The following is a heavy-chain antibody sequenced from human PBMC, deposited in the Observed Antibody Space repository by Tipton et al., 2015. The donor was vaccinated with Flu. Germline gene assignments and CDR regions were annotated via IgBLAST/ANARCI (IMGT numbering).Heavy chain of an antibody. CDR1: GGSITNYY. Sequence: TLSLTCSVSGGSITNYYWSWIRQPPGKGLEWIGYIYSSGSTTYNPSLKRRVSMSADTSMNQFSLRLNSMTAADTAIYYCARVLAGHFGEGYFFDYWGQGALVTVSS. D-gene: IGHD3-10*01. V-gene: IGHV4-59*01. CDR3: ARVLAGHFGEGYFFDY. J-gene: IGHJ4*02. CDR2: IYSSGST.